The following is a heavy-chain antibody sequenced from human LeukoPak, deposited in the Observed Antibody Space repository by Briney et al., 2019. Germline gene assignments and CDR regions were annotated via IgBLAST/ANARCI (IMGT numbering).Heavy chain of an antibody. Sequence: SGGSLRLSCAASGFSFSAYSMNWVRQAPGKGLEWVAVISYDGSNKYYADSVKGRFTISRDNSKNTLYLQMNSLRADDTAVYYGGRGGGEGYSYGRYYFDYWGQGTLVTVSS. CDR1: GFSFSAYS. CDR3: GRGGGEGYSYGRYYFDY. CDR2: ISYDGSNK. V-gene: IGHV3-30*03. J-gene: IGHJ4*02. D-gene: IGHD5-18*01.